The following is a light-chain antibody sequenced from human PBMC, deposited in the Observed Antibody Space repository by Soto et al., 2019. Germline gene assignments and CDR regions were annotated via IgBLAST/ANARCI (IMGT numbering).Light chain of an antibody. CDR3: QQSYSTPQT. V-gene: IGKV1-39*01. Sequence: DIQMTQSPSSLSASVGDRVTITCRASQSISSYVNWYQQKPGKAPKLLIYAASSLQSGVPSRFSGSGSGTDCTLTISSLQPEDFATYYCQQSYSTPQTFGQGTKLEIK. J-gene: IGKJ2*01. CDR1: QSISSY. CDR2: AAS.